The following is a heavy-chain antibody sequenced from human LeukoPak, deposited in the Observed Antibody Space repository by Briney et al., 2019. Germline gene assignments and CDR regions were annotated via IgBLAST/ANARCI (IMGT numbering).Heavy chain of an antibody. CDR1: GYTFTSYG. Sequence: ASVKVSCKASGYTFTSYGISWVRRAPGQGLEWMGWISAYNGNTNYAQKLQGRVTMTTDTSTSTAYMELRSLRSEDTAVYYCARDGPFSSSWYRSDYYYGMDVWGQGTTVTVS. CDR2: ISAYNGNT. D-gene: IGHD6-13*01. CDR3: ARDGPFSSSWYRSDYYYGMDV. V-gene: IGHV1-18*01. J-gene: IGHJ6*02.